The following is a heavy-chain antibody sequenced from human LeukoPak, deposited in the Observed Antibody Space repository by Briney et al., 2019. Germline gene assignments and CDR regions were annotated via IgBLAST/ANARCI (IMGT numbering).Heavy chain of an antibody. CDR3: ARETMVRGVLYYYYMDV. J-gene: IGHJ6*03. CDR1: GGSFSDYY. Sequence: SETLSLTCAVYGGSFSDYYWSWIRQPPGKGLEWIGEINHSGSTNYSTSLKSRVTISVDTSKNQFSLKLSSVTAADTAVYYCARETMVRGVLYYYYMDVWGKGSMVTVSS. V-gene: IGHV4-34*01. CDR2: INHSGST. D-gene: IGHD3-10*01.